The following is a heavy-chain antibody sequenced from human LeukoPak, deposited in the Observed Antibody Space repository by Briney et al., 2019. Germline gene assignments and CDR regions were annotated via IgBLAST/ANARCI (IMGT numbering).Heavy chain of an antibody. CDR1: GYTFTDYY. J-gene: IGHJ4*02. V-gene: IGHV1-2*02. CDR2: INPNSGGT. D-gene: IGHD1-26*01. CDR3: ARSLNYYSGNYQLYDY. Sequence: ASVKVSCKASGYTFTDYYMHWVRQAPGQGLEWMGWINPNSGGTNYAQKFQGRVTMTRDTSINTAYMELSRLRSDDTAVYYCARSLNYYSGNYQLYDYWGQGTLVTVSS.